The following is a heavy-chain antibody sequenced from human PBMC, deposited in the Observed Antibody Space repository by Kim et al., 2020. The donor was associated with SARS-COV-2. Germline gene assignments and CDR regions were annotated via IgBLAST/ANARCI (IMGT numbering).Heavy chain of an antibody. CDR2: IYYSGST. CDR1: GGSISSYY. J-gene: IGHJ6*02. CDR3: ARGSGYDFYYYYYGMDV. Sequence: SETLSLTCTVSGGSISSYYWSWIRQPPGKGLEWIGYIYYSGSTSYNPSLESRVTISVDTSKNHFSLNLSSVTAADTAVYFCARGSGYDFYYYYYGMDVWGQGTTVTVSS. D-gene: IGHD5-12*01. V-gene: IGHV4-59*01.